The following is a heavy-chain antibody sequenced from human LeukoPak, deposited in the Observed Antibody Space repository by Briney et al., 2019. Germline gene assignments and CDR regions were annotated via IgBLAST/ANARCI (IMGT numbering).Heavy chain of an antibody. Sequence: ASVKVSCKVSGYTLTELSMRWVRQAPGKGLEWMGGFDPEDGETIYAQKFQGRVTMTEDTSTDTAYMELSSLRSEDTAVYYCATSGIAVAGTSDYWGQGTLVTVSS. CDR2: FDPEDGET. CDR1: GYTLTELS. V-gene: IGHV1-24*01. J-gene: IGHJ4*02. D-gene: IGHD6-19*01. CDR3: ATSGIAVAGTSDY.